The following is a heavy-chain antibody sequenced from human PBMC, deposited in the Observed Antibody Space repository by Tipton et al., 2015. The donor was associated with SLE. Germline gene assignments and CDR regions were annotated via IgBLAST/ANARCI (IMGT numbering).Heavy chain of an antibody. D-gene: IGHD2-2*01. CDR3: ARGEFHGSSTREV. CDR1: GFTFSSYW. J-gene: IGHJ4*02. CDR2: IKQDGSEK. V-gene: IGHV3-7*01. Sequence: SLRLSCAASGFTFSSYWMSWVRQAPGKGLEWVANIKQDGSEKYYVDSVKGRFTISRDNAKNSLYLQMNSLRAEDTAVYYCARGEFHGSSTREVWGQGTLVTVSS.